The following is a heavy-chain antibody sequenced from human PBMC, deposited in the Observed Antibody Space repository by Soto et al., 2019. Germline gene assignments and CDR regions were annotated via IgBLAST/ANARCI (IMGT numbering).Heavy chain of an antibody. CDR1: GFTFSSYA. D-gene: IGHD3-3*01. Sequence: GGSLRLSCAASGFTFSSYAMSWVRQAPGKGLEWVSAISGSGGSTYYADSVKGRFTISRDNSKNTLYLQMNSLRAEDTAVYYCAKAIANYDFWSGYYTSYYYYGMDVWGQGTTVTVSS. CDR2: ISGSGGST. CDR3: AKAIANYDFWSGYYTSYYYYGMDV. V-gene: IGHV3-23*01. J-gene: IGHJ6*02.